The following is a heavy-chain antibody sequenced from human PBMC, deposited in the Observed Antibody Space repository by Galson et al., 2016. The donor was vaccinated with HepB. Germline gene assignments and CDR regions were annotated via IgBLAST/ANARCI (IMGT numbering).Heavy chain of an antibody. Sequence: SLRLSCAASGFTFSTYGMHWVRQAPGKGLEWVALISYDGKSESYADSVKGRVTISRDNSKNTLYLQMHSLRGEDTAVYYCAKDFGWDGPWTGHWGQGTLVTVSS. V-gene: IGHV3-30*18. D-gene: IGHD1-26*01. CDR1: GFTFSTYG. CDR2: ISYDGKSE. J-gene: IGHJ4*02. CDR3: AKDFGWDGPWTGH.